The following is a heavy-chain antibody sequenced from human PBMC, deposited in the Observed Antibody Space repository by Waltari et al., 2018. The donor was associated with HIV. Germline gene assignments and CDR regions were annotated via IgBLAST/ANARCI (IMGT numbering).Heavy chain of an antibody. CDR3: ARASMWGFDY. V-gene: IGHV3-21*01. Sequence: EVQLVESGGGLVKPGGSLSLSCAASGFTFSSYTMNWVRQAPGKGLEWVSFFSGSSTYIYYADSVKGRFTISRDNAKNSLYLQMNSLRAEDTAVYYCARASMWGFDYWGQGTMVTVSS. D-gene: IGHD1-26*01. CDR2: FSGSSTYI. CDR1: GFTFSSYT. J-gene: IGHJ4*02.